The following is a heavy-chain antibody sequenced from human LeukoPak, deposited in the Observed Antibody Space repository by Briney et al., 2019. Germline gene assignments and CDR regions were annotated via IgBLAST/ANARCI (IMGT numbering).Heavy chain of an antibody. V-gene: IGHV1-46*01. CDR2: INPSGGST. D-gene: IGHD2-21*02. CDR1: GYTFTSYY. J-gene: IGHJ3*02. Sequence: ASVKVSCKASGYTFTSYYMHWVRQAPGQGLEWMGIINPSGGSTSYAQKVQGRVTMTRDTSTSTVYMELSSLRSEDTAVYYCASALVNCGGDCYSVFAAFDIWGQGTMVTVSS. CDR3: ASALVNCGGDCYSVFAAFDI.